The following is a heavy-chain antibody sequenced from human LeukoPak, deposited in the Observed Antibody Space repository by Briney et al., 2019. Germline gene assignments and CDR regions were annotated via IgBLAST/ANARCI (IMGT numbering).Heavy chain of an antibody. CDR3: AKVRVVAAAGHQGYYYGMDV. CDR1: GFTFSDYY. Sequence: PGGSLRLSCAASGFTFSDYYMSWIRQAPGKGLEWVSYISSSGSTIYYADSVKGRFTISRDNAKNSLYLQMNSLRAEDTAVYYCAKVRVVAAAGHQGYYYGMDVWGQGTTVTVSS. V-gene: IGHV3-11*01. CDR2: ISSSGSTI. J-gene: IGHJ6*02. D-gene: IGHD6-13*01.